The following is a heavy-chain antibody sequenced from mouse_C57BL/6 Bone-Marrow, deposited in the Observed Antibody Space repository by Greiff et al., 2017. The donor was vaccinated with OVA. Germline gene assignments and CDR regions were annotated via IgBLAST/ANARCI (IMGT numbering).Heavy chain of an antibody. CDR1: GYTFTSYW. V-gene: IGHV1-50*01. J-gene: IGHJ1*03. CDR3: AREDLYWYFDV. CDR2: IDPSDSYS. Sequence: QVQLQQPGAELVKPGASVKLSCKASGYTFTSYWMQWVKQRPGQGLEWIGEIDPSDSYSNYNQKFKGKATLTVDTSSSTAYMQLSSLTSEDSAVYYCAREDLYWYFDVWGTGTTVTVSS.